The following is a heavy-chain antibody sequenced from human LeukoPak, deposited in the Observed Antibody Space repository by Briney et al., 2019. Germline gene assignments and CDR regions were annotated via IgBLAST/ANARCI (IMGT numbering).Heavy chain of an antibody. Sequence: GGSLRLSCAASGFTFSNYAMHWVRQAPGKGLEWVAVTSYDGSDKYSADSVKGRFTISRDNSKNTLYLQMNSLRGEDTAVCYCARGRTGTFDYWGQGTLVTVSS. D-gene: IGHD1/OR15-1a*01. CDR2: TSYDGSDK. V-gene: IGHV3-30*04. CDR3: ARGRTGTFDY. J-gene: IGHJ4*02. CDR1: GFTFSNYA.